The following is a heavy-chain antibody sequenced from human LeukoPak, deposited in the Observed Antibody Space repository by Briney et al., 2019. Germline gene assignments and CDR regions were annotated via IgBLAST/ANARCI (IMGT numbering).Heavy chain of an antibody. Sequence: ASVKVSCKASGGTFSSYAISWVRQAPGQGLEWMGGIIPIFGTANYAQKFQGRVTITTDESTSTAYMELSSLRSEDTAVYYCARGNRPGTTEYYYYMDVWGKGTTVTVSS. D-gene: IGHD1-7*01. V-gene: IGHV1-69*05. CDR3: ARGNRPGTTEYYYYMDV. CDR1: GGTFSSYA. CDR2: IIPIFGTA. J-gene: IGHJ6*03.